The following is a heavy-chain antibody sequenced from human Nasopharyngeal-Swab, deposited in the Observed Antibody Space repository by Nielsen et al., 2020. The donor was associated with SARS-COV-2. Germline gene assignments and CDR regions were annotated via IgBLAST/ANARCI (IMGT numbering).Heavy chain of an antibody. J-gene: IGHJ4*02. V-gene: IGHV1-18*01. CDR2: ISAYNGNT. Sequence: ASVKVSCKASGGTFSSYAISWVRQAPGQGLEWMGWISAYNGNTNYAQKLQGRVTMTTDTSTSTAYMELRSLRSDDTAVYYCARGGMSGSYYGVDYWGQGTLVTVSS. CDR1: GGTFSSYA. CDR3: ARGGMSGSYYGVDY. D-gene: IGHD1-26*01.